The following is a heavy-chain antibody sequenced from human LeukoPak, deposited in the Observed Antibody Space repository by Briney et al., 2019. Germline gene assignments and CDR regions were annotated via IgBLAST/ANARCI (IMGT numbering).Heavy chain of an antibody. CDR1: GFTFSSYE. V-gene: IGHV3-48*03. Sequence: LPGGSLRLSCAASGFTFSSYEMNWVRQAPGKGLEWVSYISGSASTIYYADSVKGRFTISRDNSKNTLYLQMNSLRAEDTAVYYCARDSNSWYALDYWGQGTLVTVSS. CDR3: ARDSNSWYALDY. CDR2: ISGSASTI. J-gene: IGHJ4*02. D-gene: IGHD6-13*01.